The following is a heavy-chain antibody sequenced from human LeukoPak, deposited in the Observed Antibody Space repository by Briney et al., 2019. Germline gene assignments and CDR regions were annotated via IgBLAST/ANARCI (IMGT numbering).Heavy chain of an antibody. D-gene: IGHD3-3*01. CDR1: GGSISSYY. V-gene: IGHV4-59*01. CDR3: AGLDFWSGYTFDY. CDR2: IYYSGST. Sequence: PSETLSLTCTVSGGSISSYYWSWIRQPPGKGLEWIGYIYYSGSTNYNPSLKSRVTISVDTSKNQFSLKLSSVTAADTAVYYCAGLDFWSGYTFDYWGQGTLVTVSS. J-gene: IGHJ4*02.